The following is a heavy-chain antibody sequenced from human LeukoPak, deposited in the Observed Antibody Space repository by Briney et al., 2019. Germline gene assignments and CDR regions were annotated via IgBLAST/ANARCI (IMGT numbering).Heavy chain of an antibody. V-gene: IGHV3-13*05. CDR2: VDSAGAP. D-gene: IGHD6-19*01. Sequence: GGSLRLSCAASGFTFNNYDMHWVRRVIGKGLEWVSAVDSAGAPYYAGSVKGRFTISRENAKKSLYLQMDSLGAGDTAVYYCVKEALTVAGNWHFDLWGRGTLVTVSS. J-gene: IGHJ2*01. CDR1: GFTFNNYD. CDR3: VKEALTVAGNWHFDL.